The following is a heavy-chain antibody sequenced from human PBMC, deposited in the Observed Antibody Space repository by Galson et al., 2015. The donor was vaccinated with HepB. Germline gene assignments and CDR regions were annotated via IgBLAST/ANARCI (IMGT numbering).Heavy chain of an antibody. CDR1: GFTVSSNY. J-gene: IGHJ3*02. CDR3: ARPLWFGEQRNAFDI. CDR2: IYSGGST. Sequence: SLRLSCAASGFTVSSNYMSWVRQAPGKGLEWVSVIYSGGSTYYADSVKGRFTISRDNSKNTLYLQMNSLRAEDTAVYYCARPLWFGEQRNAFDIWGQGTMVTVSS. D-gene: IGHD3-10*01. V-gene: IGHV3-66*01.